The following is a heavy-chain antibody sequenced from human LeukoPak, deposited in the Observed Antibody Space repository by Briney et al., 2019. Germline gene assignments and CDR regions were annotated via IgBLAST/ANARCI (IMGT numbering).Heavy chain of an antibody. Sequence: GGSLRLSCAASGFTFSSYSMNWVRQAPGKGLEWVSSISSSSSYIYYADSVKGRFTISRDNAKNSLYLQMNSLRAEDTAVYYCAKDLVVRGVTTRPDAFDIWGQGTMVTVSS. CDR2: ISSSSSYI. CDR3: AKDLVVRGVTTRPDAFDI. V-gene: IGHV3-21*04. CDR1: GFTFSSYS. J-gene: IGHJ3*02. D-gene: IGHD3-10*01.